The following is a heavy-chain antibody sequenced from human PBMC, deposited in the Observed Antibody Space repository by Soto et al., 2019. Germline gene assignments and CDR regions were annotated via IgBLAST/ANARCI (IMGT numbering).Heavy chain of an antibody. CDR1: GFIFDEYA. V-gene: IGHV3-9*01. J-gene: IGHJ4*02. CDR2: ISWNSGNI. D-gene: IGHD4-17*01. Sequence: EVQLVESGGGLVQPGRSLRLSCAASGFIFDEYAMHWVRQAPGKGLEWVSSISWNSGNIGYADSVKGRFTISRDNAKNSLYLQMNSVRGEDTAFYYCAKAASTTVFAFNDYWGQGTLVNVSS. CDR3: AKAASTTVFAFNDY.